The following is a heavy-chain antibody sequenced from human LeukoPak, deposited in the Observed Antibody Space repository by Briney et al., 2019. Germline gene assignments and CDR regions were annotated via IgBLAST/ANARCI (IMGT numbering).Heavy chain of an antibody. D-gene: IGHD3-22*01. J-gene: IGHJ3*02. CDR1: GGSISSYY. Sequence: TPSETLSLTCTVSGGSISSYYWSWIRQPPGKGLEWVGYIYYSGSTNYNPSLKSRVTISVDTSKNQFSLKLSSVTAADTAVYYCARDSRDAYYYDSSGLNAFDIWGQGTMVTVSS. CDR3: ARDSRDAYYYDSSGLNAFDI. V-gene: IGHV4-59*01. CDR2: IYYSGST.